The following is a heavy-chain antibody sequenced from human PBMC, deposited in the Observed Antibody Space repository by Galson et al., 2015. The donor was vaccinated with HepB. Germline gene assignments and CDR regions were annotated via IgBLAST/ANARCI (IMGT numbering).Heavy chain of an antibody. V-gene: IGHV4-39*01. CDR2: IYYSGTT. CDR1: RGSINTNAYY. D-gene: IGHD6-19*01. CDR3: VRVALGSYSGGWHWYYYYTLDV. Sequence: SETLSLTCTVSRGSINTNAYYWGWIRQAPGKGLEWVGNIYYSGTTYYNPSLKSRVTISVDTSKNQFSLMLSSVTAADAAVYYCVRVALGSYSGGWHWYYYYTLDVWGQGTTVTVSS. J-gene: IGHJ6*02.